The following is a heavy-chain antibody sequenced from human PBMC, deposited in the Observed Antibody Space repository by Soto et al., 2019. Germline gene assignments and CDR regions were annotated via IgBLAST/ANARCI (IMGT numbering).Heavy chain of an antibody. CDR1: GASVTSGSYY. D-gene: IGHD3-16*01. Sequence: SETLSLTCSVSGASVTSGSYYWSWIRQPPGKGLEWIGYIYYSGSTYYNPSLKSRVTISVDTSKNQFSLKLSSVTAADTAVYYCARVLVITAPFFDIWGQGTMVTVS. CDR3: ARVLVITAPFFDI. CDR2: IYYSGST. J-gene: IGHJ3*02. V-gene: IGHV4-30-4*01.